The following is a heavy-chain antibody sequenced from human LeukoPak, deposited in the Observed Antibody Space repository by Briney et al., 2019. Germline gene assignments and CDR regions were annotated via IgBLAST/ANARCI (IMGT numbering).Heavy chain of an antibody. D-gene: IGHD3-3*01. Sequence: GRSLRLSCAASGFTFSCYGMHWVRQAPGKGLEWVAVISYDGSNKYYADSVKGRFTISRDNSKNTLYLQMNSLRAEDTTVYYCAKETSNYDFWSGSIPNSWGQGTLVTVSS. CDR3: AKETSNYDFWSGSIPNS. CDR1: GFTFSCYG. CDR2: ISYDGSNK. V-gene: IGHV3-30*18. J-gene: IGHJ4*02.